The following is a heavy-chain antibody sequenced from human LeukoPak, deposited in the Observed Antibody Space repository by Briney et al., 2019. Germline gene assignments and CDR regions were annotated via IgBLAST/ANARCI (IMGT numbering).Heavy chain of an antibody. CDR3: ARRAEAGTKIRGTTPSNWFDP. D-gene: IGHD3-10*01. CDR1: GGSISSYY. CDR2: INHSGST. J-gene: IGHJ5*02. V-gene: IGHV4-34*01. Sequence: PSETLSLTCTVSGGSISSYYWSWIRQPPGKGLEWIGEINHSGSTNYNPSLKSRVTISVDTSKNQFSLKLSSVTAADTAVYYCARRAEAGTKIRGTTPSNWFDPWGQGTLVTVSS.